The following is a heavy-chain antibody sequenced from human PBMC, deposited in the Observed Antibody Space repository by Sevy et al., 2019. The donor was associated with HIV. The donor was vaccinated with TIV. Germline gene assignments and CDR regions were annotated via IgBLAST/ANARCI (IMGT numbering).Heavy chain of an antibody. V-gene: IGHV3-11*01. J-gene: IGHJ4*02. CDR2: ISSRDTNI. Sequence: GGSLRLSCAASGFSFSDYYMSWIRQAPGKGLECVSYISSRDTNINYADSAKGRFTISRDNAKNSLYLQMNSLRAEDTAVYYCARVMKDGYSGGGVFYYWGQGTLVTVSS. CDR3: ARVMKDGYSGGGVFYY. CDR1: GFSFSDYY. D-gene: IGHD5-12*01.